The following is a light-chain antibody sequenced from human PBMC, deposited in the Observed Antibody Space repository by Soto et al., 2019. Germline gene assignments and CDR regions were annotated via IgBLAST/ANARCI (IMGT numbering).Light chain of an antibody. CDR1: SGHSSYA. V-gene: IGLV4-69*01. J-gene: IGLJ1*01. CDR2: LNSDGSH. Sequence: QPVLTQSPSASASLGASVKLTCTLSSGHSSYAIAWHQQQPEKGPRYLMKLNSDGSHSKGDGIPDRFSGSSSGAERYLTISSLQSEDEADYYCQTWGTGSHVFGTVTKLTVL. CDR3: QTWGTGSHV.